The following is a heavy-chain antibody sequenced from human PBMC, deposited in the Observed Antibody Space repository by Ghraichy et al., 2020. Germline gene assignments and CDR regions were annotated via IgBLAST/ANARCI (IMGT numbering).Heavy chain of an antibody. J-gene: IGHJ4*02. D-gene: IGHD5-12*01. V-gene: IGHV3-66*01. CDR1: GVTVSSKF. CDR3: GRGSAVATAPEY. Sequence: GGSLRLSCAVSGVTVSSKFMSWVRQAPGKGLEWVSVIYTGGSTHYADSVKGRFTISRDNSKNMLYLQMESLRAEDMAVYYCGRGSAVATAPEYWGQGTLVTV. CDR2: IYTGGST.